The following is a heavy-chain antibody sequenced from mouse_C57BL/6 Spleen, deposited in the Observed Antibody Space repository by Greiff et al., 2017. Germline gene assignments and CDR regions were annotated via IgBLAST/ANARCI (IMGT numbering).Heavy chain of an antibody. CDR3: ARMASTVVATDYYAMDY. D-gene: IGHD1-1*01. V-gene: IGHV1-52*01. CDR2: IDPSDSET. J-gene: IGHJ4*01. Sequence: QVHVKQPGAELVRPGSSVKLSCKASGYTFTSYWMHWVKQRPIQGLEWIGNIDPSDSETHYNQKFKDKATLTVDKSSSTAYMQLSSLTSEDSAVYYCARMASTVVATDYYAMDYWGQGTSVTVSS. CDR1: GYTFTSYW.